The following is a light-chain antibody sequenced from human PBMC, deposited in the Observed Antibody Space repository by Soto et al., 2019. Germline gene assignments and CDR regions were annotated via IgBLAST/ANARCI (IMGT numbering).Light chain of an antibody. CDR1: QSVSSN. V-gene: IGKV3-15*01. Sequence: EIVMTQSPATLSVSPGERATLSCRASQSVSSNLAWYQQKPGQAPRLLIYGASTRATAIPARFSGSGSGTEFTFTISSLQSEDFAVYYCQQYNNWPVTFGQGTKVEI. CDR2: GAS. CDR3: QQYNNWPVT. J-gene: IGKJ1*01.